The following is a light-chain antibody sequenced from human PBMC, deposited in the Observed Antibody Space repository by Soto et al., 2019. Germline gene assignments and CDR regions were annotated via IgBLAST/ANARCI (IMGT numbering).Light chain of an antibody. V-gene: IGKV3-20*01. CDR3: QQYGRSGT. CDR1: QSVSGTY. CDR2: ATS. Sequence: ENVLTQSPGTLSLSPGERATLSCRASQSVSGTYLAWYQQKPVQAPRLLIYATSSRATGIPDRFSGSGSGTDLTLTISRLEPEDFAVYYCQQYGRSGTFGQGTKVDIK. J-gene: IGKJ1*01.